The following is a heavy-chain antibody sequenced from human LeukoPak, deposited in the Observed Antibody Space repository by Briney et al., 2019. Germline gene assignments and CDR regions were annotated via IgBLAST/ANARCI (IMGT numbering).Heavy chain of an antibody. J-gene: IGHJ5*02. CDR3: ASHRRFGEGDWFDP. V-gene: IGHV1-69*05. CDR2: IIPIFGTA. Sequence: SVKVSCKASGGTFSSYAISWVRQAPGQGLEWMGGIIPIFGTANYAQKFQGRVTITTDESTSTAYMELSSLRSEDTAVYYCASHRRFGEGDWFDPWGQGTLVTVSS. D-gene: IGHD3-10*01. CDR1: GGTFSSYA.